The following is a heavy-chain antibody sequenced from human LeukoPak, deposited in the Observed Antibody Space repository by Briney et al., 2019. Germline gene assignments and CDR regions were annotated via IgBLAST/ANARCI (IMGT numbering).Heavy chain of an antibody. CDR3: ARKDTAMADY. J-gene: IGHJ4*02. CDR1: GFTFSSYE. D-gene: IGHD5-18*01. V-gene: IGHV3-48*03. Sequence: QPGGSLRLSCAASGFTFSSYEMNWVRQAPGKGLEWVSYISGSGDTLYYADSVKGRFTISRDNSKNSLYLQMNSLRAEDTAVYYCARKDTAMADYWGQGTLVTVSS. CDR2: ISGSGDTL.